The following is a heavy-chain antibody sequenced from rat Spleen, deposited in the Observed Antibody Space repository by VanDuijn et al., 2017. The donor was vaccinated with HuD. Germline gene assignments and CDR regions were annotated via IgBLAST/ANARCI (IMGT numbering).Heavy chain of an antibody. CDR1: GFTFSIYG. Sequence: EVQLVESGGGLVQPGRSLKLSCAPSGFTFSIYGMAWVRQAPTKGLEWVASITNASGRTYYSDFVKGRFTISRDNAKSILYLQMDSLRSEDTATYYCTTDTFYDGTYYPGGFDYWGQGVMVTVSS. J-gene: IGHJ2*01. V-gene: IGHV5-20*01. CDR2: ITNASGRT. CDR3: TTDTFYDGTYYPGGFDY. D-gene: IGHD1-12*02.